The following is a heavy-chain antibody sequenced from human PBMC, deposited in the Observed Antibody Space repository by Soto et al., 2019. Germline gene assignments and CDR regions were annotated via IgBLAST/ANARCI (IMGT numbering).Heavy chain of an antibody. CDR1: GGTFSSYT. Sequence: AASVKVSCKASGGTFSSYTISWVRQAPGQGLEWMGGIQTDNDHASFAQKFEGRVTMTTDTSTSTAYMELRSLRSDDTAVYYCARGVGSGSYYNQYNWFDPWGQGTLVTVSS. CDR2: IQTDNDHA. CDR3: ARGVGSGSYYNQYNWFDP. J-gene: IGHJ5*02. V-gene: IGHV1-18*01. D-gene: IGHD3-10*01.